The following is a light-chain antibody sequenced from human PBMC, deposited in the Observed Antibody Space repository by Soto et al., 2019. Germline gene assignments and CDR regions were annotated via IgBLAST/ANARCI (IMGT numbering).Light chain of an antibody. V-gene: IGLV1-44*01. J-gene: IGLJ3*02. CDR2: SNN. CDR3: AAWDNSLSGWV. CDR1: SSNIGSTS. Sequence: QSVLTQPPSASGTPGQRVTISCSGSSSNIGSTSVYWYQQLPGTAPKLLIYSNNRRPSGVPDRLSGSKSGTSASLAISGLQSEHEADYYCAAWDNSLSGWVFGGGTKLPVL.